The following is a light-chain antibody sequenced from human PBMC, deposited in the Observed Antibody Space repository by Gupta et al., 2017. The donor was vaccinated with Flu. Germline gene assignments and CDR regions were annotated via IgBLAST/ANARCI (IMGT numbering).Light chain of an antibody. CDR1: ISNIGAGHD. V-gene: IGLV1-40*01. Sequence: QSVLTQPPSVSGTPGQRVTISCTGNISNIGAGHDVHWYQQFPGTAPKLLIFVNNNRPSGVPDRFSCSKSGASASLAITGLQADDEADYYCQSYDKSLSGYVVFGGGTKLTVL. CDR2: VNN. CDR3: QSYDKSLSGYVV. J-gene: IGLJ2*01.